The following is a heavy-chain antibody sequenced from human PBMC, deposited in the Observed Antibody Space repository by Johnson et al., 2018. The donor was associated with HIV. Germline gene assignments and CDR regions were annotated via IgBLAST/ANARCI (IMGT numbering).Heavy chain of an antibody. Sequence: VQLVESGGGVVQPGRSLRLSCAASGFTFSSYAMHWVRQAPGKVLEWVALISYDGLNKYYADSVKGRFTISRDNSKNTLYLQMNSLRVEDTAVYYCAKGDYYDSRAAFDIWGQGTMVTVSS. CDR2: ISYDGLNK. D-gene: IGHD3-22*01. V-gene: IGHV3-30-3*01. J-gene: IGHJ3*02. CDR1: GFTFSSYA. CDR3: AKGDYYDSRAAFDI.